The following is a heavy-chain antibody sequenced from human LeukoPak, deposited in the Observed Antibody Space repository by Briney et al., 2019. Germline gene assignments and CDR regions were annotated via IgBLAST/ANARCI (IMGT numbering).Heavy chain of an antibody. CDR2: IYYSGST. V-gene: IGHV4-39*01. D-gene: IGHD2-2*01. CDR1: GGSISSSSYY. Sequence: PSETLSLTCTVSGGSISSSSYYWGWVRQPPGKGLEWIGSIYYSGSTYYNPSLKSRVTISVDTSKNQFSLKLSSVTAADTAVYYCARHAILGYCSSTSCPRGGAFDIWGQGTMVTVSS. J-gene: IGHJ3*02. CDR3: ARHAILGYCSSTSCPRGGAFDI.